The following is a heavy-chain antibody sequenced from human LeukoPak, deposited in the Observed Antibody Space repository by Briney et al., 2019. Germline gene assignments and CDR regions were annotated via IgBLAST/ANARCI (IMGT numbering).Heavy chain of an antibody. J-gene: IGHJ4*02. CDR1: GGSVSSGGYY. V-gene: IGHV4-61*08. Sequence: SETLSLTCTVSGGSVSSGGYYWSWIRRSTERGLDWIGYVYDSGSGKYKPSLNSRVTISIDTSKNQFSLKLNSVTAADTAVYYCARLRSGGYFEYWGQGTLVTVSS. CDR2: VYDSGSG. D-gene: IGHD4-17*01. CDR3: ARLRSGGYFEY.